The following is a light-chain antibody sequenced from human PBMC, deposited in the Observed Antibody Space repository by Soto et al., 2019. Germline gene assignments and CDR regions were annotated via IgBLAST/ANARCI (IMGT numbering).Light chain of an antibody. CDR2: EVS. V-gene: IGLV2-8*01. CDR1: TSDVGASNY. J-gene: IGLJ2*01. Sequence: QSALTQPPSASGSPGQSVTISCTGTTSDVGASNYVSWYQQQPGKAPKLMISEVSKRPSGVPDRFAGSKSGNTASLTVSGLQAEDEADYYCSSSAGTKNMVFGAGTKLTVL. CDR3: SSSAGTKNMV.